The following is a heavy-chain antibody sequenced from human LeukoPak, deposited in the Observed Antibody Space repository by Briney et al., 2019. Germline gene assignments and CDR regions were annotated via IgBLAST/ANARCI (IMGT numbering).Heavy chain of an antibody. J-gene: IGHJ5*02. V-gene: IGHV3-7*01. CDR1: GFTFSNYW. CDR2: IKQDGSEQ. D-gene: IGHD2-15*01. Sequence: GGSLRLSCTASGFTFSNYWMTWVHQAPGKGLEWVANIKQDGSEQYYVDSVKGRFTVSRDNAKNSLYLQMNSLRAEDTAVYHCARSGVYCSGGSCYSGKLWFDPWGQGTLVTVSS. CDR3: ARSGVYCSGGSCYSGKLWFDP.